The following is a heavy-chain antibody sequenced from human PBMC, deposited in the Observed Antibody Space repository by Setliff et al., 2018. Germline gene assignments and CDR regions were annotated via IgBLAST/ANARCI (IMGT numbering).Heavy chain of an antibody. D-gene: IGHD5-18*01. CDR2: ISSSSSYI. J-gene: IGHJ6*03. CDR3: ARAADSYGPPRSYMDV. CDR1: GFTFSSYS. Sequence: PGESLRLSCAASGFTFSSYSLNWVRQAPGKGLEWVSSISSSSSYIYYADSVQGRFTISRDNAKNSLYLQMNSLRAEDTAVYYCARAADSYGPPRSYMDVWGKGTTVTVSS. V-gene: IGHV3-21*01.